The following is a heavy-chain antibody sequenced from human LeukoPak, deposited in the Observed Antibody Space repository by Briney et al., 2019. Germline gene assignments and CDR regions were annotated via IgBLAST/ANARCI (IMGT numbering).Heavy chain of an antibody. CDR1: GGSFSGYY. J-gene: IGHJ4*02. D-gene: IGHD3-22*01. CDR2: INHSGST. CDR3: ARGALQYYYDSSGYYVKFDY. Sequence: SETLSLTCAVYGGSFSGYYWSWLRQPPGKGLEWIGEINHSGSTNYNPSLKSRVTISVDTSKNQFSLKLSSVTAADTAVYYCARGALQYYYDSSGYYVKFDYWGQGTLVTVSS. V-gene: IGHV4-34*01.